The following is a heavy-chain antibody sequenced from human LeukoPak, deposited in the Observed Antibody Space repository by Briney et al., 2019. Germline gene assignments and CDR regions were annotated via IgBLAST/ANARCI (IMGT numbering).Heavy chain of an antibody. V-gene: IGHV1-69*06. J-gene: IGHJ3*02. Sequence: SVKVSCKASGGTFTKYSISWVRQAPGQGPEWMGGIIPMFVTANYAQKFQGRLTITADKSTSTAYMELSSLRSEDTAVYYCARDDFSSARAFDIRGQGTMVTVSS. D-gene: IGHD6-13*01. CDR1: GGTFTKYS. CDR2: IIPMFVTA. CDR3: ARDDFSSARAFDI.